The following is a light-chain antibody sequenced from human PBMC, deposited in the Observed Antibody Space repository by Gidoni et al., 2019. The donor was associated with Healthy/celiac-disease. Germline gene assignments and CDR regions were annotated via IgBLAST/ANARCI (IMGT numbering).Light chain of an antibody. V-gene: IGLV3-21*04. CDR1: NIGSKS. CDR2: YDS. J-gene: IGLJ1*01. Sequence: SYVLTQPPSVSVAPGKTARITCGGNNIGSKSVHWYQQKPGQAPVLVIYYDSDRPSGIPERFSGSNSGNTATLTISRVEAGDEADYYCQVWDSSSDPLWVFGTGTKVTVL. CDR3: QVWDSSSDPLWV.